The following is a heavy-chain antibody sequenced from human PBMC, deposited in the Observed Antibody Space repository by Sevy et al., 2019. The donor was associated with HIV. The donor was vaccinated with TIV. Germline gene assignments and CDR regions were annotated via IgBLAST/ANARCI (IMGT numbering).Heavy chain of an antibody. Sequence: GGSLRLSCAASGFTFSNAWMSWVRQAPGKGLEWVGRIKSKTDGGTTDHAAPGKGRFTISRDDSKNTLYLQMNSLKTEDTAVYYCTTDSDCTNGVCYTGDGYYYYMDVWGKGTTVTVSS. CDR2: IKSKTDGGTT. CDR1: GFTFSNAW. V-gene: IGHV3-15*01. D-gene: IGHD2-8*01. J-gene: IGHJ6*03. CDR3: TTDSDCTNGVCYTGDGYYYYMDV.